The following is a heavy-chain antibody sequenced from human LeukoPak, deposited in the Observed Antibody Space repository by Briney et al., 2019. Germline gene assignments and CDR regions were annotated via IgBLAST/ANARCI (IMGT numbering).Heavy chain of an antibody. J-gene: IGHJ5*02. CDR2: ISGSGGST. D-gene: IGHD6-13*01. Sequence: PGGSLRLSCAASGFTFSSYAMSWVRQAPGKGLEWVSAISGSGGSTYYADSVKGRFTISRYNSKNTLYLQMNSLRAEDTAVYYCAKPSPFPGIAAAGTQWFDPWGQGTLVTVSS. V-gene: IGHV3-23*01. CDR1: GFTFSSYA. CDR3: AKPSPFPGIAAAGTQWFDP.